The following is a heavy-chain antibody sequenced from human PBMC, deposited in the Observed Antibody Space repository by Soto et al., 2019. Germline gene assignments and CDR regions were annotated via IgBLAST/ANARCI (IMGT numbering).Heavy chain of an antibody. CDR3: ARDFGKYSGYDSYYYYYMDV. Sequence: SQTLSLTCAISGDSVSSNSAAWNWIRQSPSRGLEWLGRTYYRSKWYNDYAVSVKSRITINPDTSKNQFSLQLNSVAPEDTAVYYCARDFGKYSGYDSYYYYYMDVWGKGTTVTVSS. V-gene: IGHV6-1*01. CDR1: GDSVSSNSAA. CDR2: TYYRSKWYN. J-gene: IGHJ6*03. D-gene: IGHD5-12*01.